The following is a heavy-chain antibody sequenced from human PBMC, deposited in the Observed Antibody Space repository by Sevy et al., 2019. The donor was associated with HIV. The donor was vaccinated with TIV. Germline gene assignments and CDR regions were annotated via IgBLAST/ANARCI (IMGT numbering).Heavy chain of an antibody. J-gene: IGHJ5*02. D-gene: IGHD3-22*01. Sequence: SETLSLTCTVSGDSISNYFWSWIRQPPGKELEWMGYIYYSGSTNYNPSLKSRVTISVDTSKNQFSLRLNSVTAADTAVYYCARDYYDNRPRGFDPWGQGTLVTVSS. V-gene: IGHV4-59*01. CDR3: ARDYYDNRPRGFDP. CDR2: IYYSGST. CDR1: GDSISNYF.